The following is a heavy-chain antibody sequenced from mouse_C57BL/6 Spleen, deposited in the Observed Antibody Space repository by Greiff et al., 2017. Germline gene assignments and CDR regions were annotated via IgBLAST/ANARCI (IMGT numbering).Heavy chain of an antibody. CDR1: ASAFRRSW. V-gene: IGHV1-82*01. CDR2: IYPGDGDT. Sequence: VQLQQSGPELVKPGASVTISSKPSASAFRRSWMTLVKQRPGKVLEWIGRIYPGDGDTNYNGKFKGKATLTADKSSSTAYMQLSSLTSEDSAVYFCAREGLRWGFAYWGQGTLVTVSA. J-gene: IGHJ3*01. D-gene: IGHD1-1*01. CDR3: AREGLRWGFAY.